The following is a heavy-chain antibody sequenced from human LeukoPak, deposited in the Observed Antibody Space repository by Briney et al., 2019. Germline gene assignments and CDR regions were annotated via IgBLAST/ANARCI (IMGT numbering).Heavy chain of an antibody. CDR1: DYSISNDFY. CDR2: IYHSGSG. Sequence: PSDTLSLTGAVSDYSISNDFYWGWTRQPPGRGLEWIGHIYHSGSGYYNPSLKSRVAMSVDTSKNQFSLNLRSVTAADTAVYFCARVSITGTTLVDPWGQGTLVNVSS. CDR3: ARVSITGTTLVDP. J-gene: IGHJ5*02. V-gene: IGHV4-28*03. D-gene: IGHD1-20*01.